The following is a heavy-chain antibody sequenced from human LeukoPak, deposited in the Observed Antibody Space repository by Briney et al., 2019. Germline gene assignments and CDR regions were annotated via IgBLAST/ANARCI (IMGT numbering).Heavy chain of an antibody. D-gene: IGHD6-13*01. V-gene: IGHV1-46*01. CDR1: GYTFTSYY. Sequence: ASVKVSFKASGYTFTSYYMHWVRQAPGQGLEWMGIINPSGGSTSYAQKFQGRVTMTRDTSTSTVYMELSSLRSEDTAVYYCARAFIAAAGTYGMDVWGQGTTVTVSS. J-gene: IGHJ6*02. CDR2: INPSGGST. CDR3: ARAFIAAAGTYGMDV.